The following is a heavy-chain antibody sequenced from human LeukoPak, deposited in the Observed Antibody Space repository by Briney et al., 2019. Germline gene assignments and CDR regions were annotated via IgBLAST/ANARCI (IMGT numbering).Heavy chain of an antibody. CDR2: INSDGSST. Sequence: PGRSLRLSCAASGFTFSSYWMHWVRQAPGKGLVWVSRINSDGSSTSYADSVKGRFTISRDSAKNTLYLQMNSLRAEDTAVYYCARGPHYYYDSSGYGKWFDPWGQGTLVTVSS. CDR3: ARGPHYYYDSSGYGKWFDP. D-gene: IGHD3-22*01. J-gene: IGHJ5*02. CDR1: GFTFSSYW. V-gene: IGHV3-74*01.